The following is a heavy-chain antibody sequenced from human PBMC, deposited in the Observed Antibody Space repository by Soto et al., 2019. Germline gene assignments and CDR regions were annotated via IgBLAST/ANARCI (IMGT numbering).Heavy chain of an antibody. D-gene: IGHD3-10*01. CDR2: VSPYNRNT. J-gene: IGHJ4*01. V-gene: IGHV1-18*01. CDR1: AYTFTSYG. Sequence: ASVKVSCKASAYTFTSYGIKWVRQAPGQGLEWMGWVSPYNRNTNYAQKLQGRVTMTPDTSTSTAYMELRSLRSDDTAVYYCARGPFGGPYFFDYWGLGTLVTVSS. CDR3: ARGPFGGPYFFDY.